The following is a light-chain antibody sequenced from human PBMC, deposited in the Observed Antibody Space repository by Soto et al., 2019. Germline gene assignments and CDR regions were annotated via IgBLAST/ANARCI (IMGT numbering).Light chain of an antibody. Sequence: DIVMTQDPLSLPVTPGEPASISCRSSRSLFDRDDGNTYLDWYLKKPGQAPQLLIYALSYRSCGLRDRFSGSVPGTNFTLKISRVEAEEVGVYYCMQRIEFPYAFGPGTRVDIK. V-gene: IGKV2-40*01. J-gene: IGKJ3*01. CDR1: RSLFDRDDGNTY. CDR2: ALS. CDR3: MQRIEFPYA.